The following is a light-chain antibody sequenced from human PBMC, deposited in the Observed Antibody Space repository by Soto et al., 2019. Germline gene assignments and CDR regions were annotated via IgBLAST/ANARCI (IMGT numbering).Light chain of an antibody. CDR1: QSVDSDD. Sequence: EVVLTQSPGTLSLSPGERATLSCRASQSVDSDDLAWYQQKPGQAPRLLIFRGSFRATGVPDRFSGSQSGTDFTLTISGLEPEDFAVYYCQQYGSSPLTFGGGTRV. CDR2: RGS. J-gene: IGKJ4*01. CDR3: QQYGSSPLT. V-gene: IGKV3-20*01.